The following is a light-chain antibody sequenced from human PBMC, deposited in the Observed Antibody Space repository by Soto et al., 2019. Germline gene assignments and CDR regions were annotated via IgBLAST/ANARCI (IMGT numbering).Light chain of an antibody. J-gene: IGKJ5*01. V-gene: IGKV3-20*01. CDR1: QSVSSSY. Sequence: EIVLTQSPGTLSLSPGERATLSCRASQSVSSSYLAWYQQKPGQAPSLLIYGASRRATGIPDRFSGSGSGTDFTLTIRRLEPEDFAVYYCQQYDSSPITFGQGTRLEI. CDR3: QQYDSSPIT. CDR2: GAS.